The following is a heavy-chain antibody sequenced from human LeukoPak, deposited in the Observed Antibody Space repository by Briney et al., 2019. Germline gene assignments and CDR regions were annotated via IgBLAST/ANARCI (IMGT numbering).Heavy chain of an antibody. J-gene: IGHJ5*02. CDR1: GYTFTSYD. CDR3: ARVARYSSSWYWFDP. D-gene: IGHD6-13*01. Sequence: ASVKLSFKASGYTFTSYDINWVRQATGQGLEWMGWMNPNSGNTGYAQKFQGRVTMTRNTSISTAYMELSSLRSEDTAVYYCARVARYSSSWYWFDPWGQGTLVTVSS. CDR2: MNPNSGNT. V-gene: IGHV1-8*01.